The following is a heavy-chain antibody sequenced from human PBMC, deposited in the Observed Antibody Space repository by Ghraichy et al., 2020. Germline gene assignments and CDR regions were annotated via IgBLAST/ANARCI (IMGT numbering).Heavy chain of an antibody. CDR1: GGSISSSSYY. CDR3: ARPGLGWYVFDY. J-gene: IGHJ4*02. V-gene: IGHV4-39*01. CDR2: IYYSGST. Sequence: SETLSLTCTVSGGSISSSSYYWGWIRQSPGKGLEWIGSIYYSGSTYYNPSLKSRVTISVDTSKNQFSLKLSSVTAADTAVYYCARPGLGWYVFDYWGQGTLVTVSS. D-gene: IGHD6-19*01.